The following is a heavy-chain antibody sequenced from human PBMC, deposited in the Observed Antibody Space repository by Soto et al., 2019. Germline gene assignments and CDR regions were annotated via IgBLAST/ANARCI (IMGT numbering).Heavy chain of an antibody. CDR1: GDSIRSYY. J-gene: IGHJ3*02. D-gene: IGHD1-1*01. V-gene: IGHV4-59*01. CDR3: ERYNKGAETRYAFDI. Sequence: SETLSLTCTVSGDSIRSYYWSWIRQPPGKGLEWIGYIYYSGYTSYNPSLKSRVTISVDTSKNQFSLKLNSVTAADTAVYYCERYNKGAETRYAFDIWGQGTMVT. CDR2: IYYSGYT.